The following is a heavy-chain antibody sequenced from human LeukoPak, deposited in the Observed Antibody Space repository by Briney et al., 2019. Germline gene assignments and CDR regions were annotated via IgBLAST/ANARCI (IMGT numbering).Heavy chain of an antibody. CDR3: ARTFYDFWSDPTSWFDH. V-gene: IGHV3-21*01. CDR2: ISSSSSYI. D-gene: IGHD3-3*01. CDR1: GFTFSSYS. Sequence: GGSLRLSCAASGFTFSSYSMNWVRQAPGKGLEWVSSISSSSSYIYYADSVKGRFTISRDNAKNSLYLQMNSLRAEDTAVYYCARTFYDFWSDPTSWFDHWGQGTLVTVSS. J-gene: IGHJ5*02.